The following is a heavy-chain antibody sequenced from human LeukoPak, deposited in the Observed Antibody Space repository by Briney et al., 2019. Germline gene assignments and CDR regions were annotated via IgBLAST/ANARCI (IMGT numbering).Heavy chain of an antibody. D-gene: IGHD3-10*01. Sequence: GESLKISCKGFGYSFTGYWIGWVRQMPGKGLEWMGIIYPDDSDTRYSPSFQGQVTRYSPSFQGRVTISADKSISTAFLQWSSLRASDTAMYYCARTFGESPLNSYYGMDVWGQGTTVTVSS. CDR1: GYSFTGYW. V-gene: IGHV5-51*01. CDR3: ARTFGESPLNSYYGMDV. CDR2: IYPDDSDT. J-gene: IGHJ6*02.